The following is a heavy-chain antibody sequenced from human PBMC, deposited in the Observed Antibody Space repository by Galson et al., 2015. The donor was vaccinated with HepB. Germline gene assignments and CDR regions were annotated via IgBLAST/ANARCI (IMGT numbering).Heavy chain of an antibody. V-gene: IGHV1-2*02. CDR2: INPNSGGT. D-gene: IGHD5-18*01. CDR1: GYTFTGYY. J-gene: IGHJ4*02. CDR3: ARSRRPTGYTYAYNY. Sequence: SVKVSCKASGYTFTGYYLHWVRQAPGQGLEWMGWINPNSGGTNYAQKFQGRVTMTRDTSISTAYMELSRLKSDDTALYFCARSRRPTGYTYAYNYWGQGTLVTVSS.